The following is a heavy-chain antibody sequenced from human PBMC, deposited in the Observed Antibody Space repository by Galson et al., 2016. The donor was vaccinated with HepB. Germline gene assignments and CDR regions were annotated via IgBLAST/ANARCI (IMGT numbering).Heavy chain of an antibody. V-gene: IGHV3-7*03. Sequence: SLRLSCAVSGFSFSTYWMTWVRQAPGKGLEWVANIKQDGSEKYYVDSVKGRFTISRDNGKNSLYLQLNSLTVEDTAVYYCARELADYGFTCFHYYYMDVWGKGTTVTVSS. J-gene: IGHJ6*03. D-gene: IGHD3-3*01. CDR2: IKQDGSEK. CDR3: ARELADYGFTCFHYYYMDV. CDR1: GFSFSTYW.